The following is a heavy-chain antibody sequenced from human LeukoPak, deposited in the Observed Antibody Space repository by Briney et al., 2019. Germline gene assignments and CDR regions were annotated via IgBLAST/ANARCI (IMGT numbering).Heavy chain of an antibody. V-gene: IGHV4-34*01. CDR2: INHSGST. CDR1: GGSFSGYY. J-gene: IGHJ5*02. CDR3: ARRKQRQRVVVVAATPNGYNWFDP. Sequence: SETLSLTCAVYGGSFSGYYWSWIRQPPGKGLEWIGEINHSGSTNYNPSLKSRVTISVDTSKNQFSLKLSSVTAADTAVYYCARRKQRQRVVVVAATPNGYNWFDPWGQGTLVTVSS. D-gene: IGHD2-15*01.